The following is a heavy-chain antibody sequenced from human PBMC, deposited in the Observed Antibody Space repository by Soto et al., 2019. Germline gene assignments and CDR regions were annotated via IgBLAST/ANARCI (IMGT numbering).Heavy chain of an antibody. V-gene: IGHV1-8*01. CDR3: ARAVTLSYYYYYYMDV. Sequence: XVKVSCKASGYTFTSYDINCVRHATGQGREWMGCMNPNRGNTGYAQKFQGRVTMTRNTSISTAYMELSSLRSEHTAVYYCARAVTLSYYYYYYMDVWGKGTTVTVSS. J-gene: IGHJ6*03. D-gene: IGHD4-17*01. CDR1: GYTFTSYD. CDR2: MNPNRGNT.